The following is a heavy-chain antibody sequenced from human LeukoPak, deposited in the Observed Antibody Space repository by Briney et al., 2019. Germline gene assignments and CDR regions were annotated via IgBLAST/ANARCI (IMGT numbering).Heavy chain of an antibody. CDR3: ARGHSSSWAETYYFDY. J-gene: IGHJ4*02. Sequence: SETLSLTCTVSGGSISGGSISHYYWSWIRQPPGKGLEWIGYIYYSGSTTYNPSHKSRVTISVDMAKNHFSLKLSSVTAADTAVYYCARGHSSSWAETYYFDYWGQGTLVTVSS. CDR2: IYYSGST. D-gene: IGHD6-13*01. V-gene: IGHV4-61*03. CDR1: GGSISGGSISHYY.